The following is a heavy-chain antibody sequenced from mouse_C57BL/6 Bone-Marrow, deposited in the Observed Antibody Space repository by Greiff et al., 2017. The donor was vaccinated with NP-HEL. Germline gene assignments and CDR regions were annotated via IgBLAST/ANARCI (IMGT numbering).Heavy chain of an antibody. CDR1: GYTFTSYT. D-gene: IGHD1-1*01. CDR2: INPSSGYT. J-gene: IGHJ4*01. Sequence: QVQLQQSGAELARPGASVKMSCKASGYTFTSYTMHWVKPRPGQGLEWIGYINPSSGYTKYNQKFKDKATLTADKSSSTAYMQLSSLTSEDSAVYYCERLGLRSSYYAMDYWGQGTSVTVSS. V-gene: IGHV1-4*01. CDR3: ERLGLRSSYYAMDY.